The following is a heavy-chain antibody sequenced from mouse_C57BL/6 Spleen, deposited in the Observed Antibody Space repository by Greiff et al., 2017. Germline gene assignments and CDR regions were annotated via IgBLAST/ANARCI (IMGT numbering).Heavy chain of an antibody. D-gene: IGHD1-1*01. V-gene: IGHV5-4*01. CDR1: GFTFSSYA. Sequence: EVKVVESGGGLVKPGGSLKLSCAASGFTFSSYALSWVRQTPEKRLEWVATISDGGSYTYYPDNVKGRFTISRDNAKNKRYLQLSHLKTEDTAMDYCARDCGSSYGGYCDVWGTGTTVTVSS. J-gene: IGHJ1*03. CDR3: ARDCGSSYGGYCDV. CDR2: ISDGGSYT.